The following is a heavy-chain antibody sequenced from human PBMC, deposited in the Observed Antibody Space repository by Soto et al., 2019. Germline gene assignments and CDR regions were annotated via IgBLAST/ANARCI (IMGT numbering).Heavy chain of an antibody. Sequence: QVQLQESGPGLVRPSQTLSLTCTVSGVSISTGGYYWSWIRQHPGKGLEWIGNIYYSGRTYYNPCLNSRASLSVATSKSNFTLNLRSLTAADSAMYCWASVIGGASEYYFDYWGQGALVTVSS. V-gene: IGHV4-31*03. CDR1: GVSISTGGYY. D-gene: IGHD1-26*01. CDR2: IYYSGRT. J-gene: IGHJ4*02. CDR3: ASVIGGASEYYFDY.